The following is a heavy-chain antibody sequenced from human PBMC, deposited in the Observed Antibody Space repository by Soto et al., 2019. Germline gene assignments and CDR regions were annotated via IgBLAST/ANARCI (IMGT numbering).Heavy chain of an antibody. D-gene: IGHD3-22*01. V-gene: IGHV3-21*01. CDR1: GFTFSSYS. CDR3: ARDFRSSGYYYVFDY. Sequence: GGSLRLSCAASGFTFSSYSMNWVRQAPGKGLEWVSSISSSSSYIYYADSVKGRFTISRDNAKNSLYLQMNSLRAEDTAVYYCARDFRSSGYYYVFDYWGQGTMVTVSS. J-gene: IGHJ4*02. CDR2: ISSSSSYI.